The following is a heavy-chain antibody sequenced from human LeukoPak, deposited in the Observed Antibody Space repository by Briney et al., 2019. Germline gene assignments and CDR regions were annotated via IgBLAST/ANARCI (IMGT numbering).Heavy chain of an antibody. D-gene: IGHD5-18*01. CDR2: IYYSGST. J-gene: IGHJ6*02. Sequence: SETLSLTCTVSGGSISSGGYYWSWIRQHPGKGLEWIGYIYYSGSTYYNPSLKGRVTISVDTSKNQFSLKLSSVTAADTAVYYCARRGYSYGYDYCGMDVWGQGTTVTVSS. V-gene: IGHV4-31*03. CDR3: ARRGYSYGYDYCGMDV. CDR1: GGSISSGGYY.